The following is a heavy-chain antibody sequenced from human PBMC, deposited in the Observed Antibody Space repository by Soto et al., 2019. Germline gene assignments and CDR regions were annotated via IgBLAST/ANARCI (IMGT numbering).Heavy chain of an antibody. CDR1: GFTFSSYS. CDR2: VDSGGITT. V-gene: IGHV3-48*01. J-gene: IGHJ4*02. Sequence: GGSLILSCAASGFTFSSYSMNWVRQAPGKGLEWVSFVDSGGITTYYADSVKGRFTISRDNAANSLFLQMNSLRAEDTAVYYCVKESPEFDYWGRGTLVTVSS. CDR3: VKESPEFDY.